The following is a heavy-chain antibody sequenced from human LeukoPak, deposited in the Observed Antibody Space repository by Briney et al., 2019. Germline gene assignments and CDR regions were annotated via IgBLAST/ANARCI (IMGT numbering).Heavy chain of an antibody. Sequence: PGESLRLSCAASGFTFSSYGMHWVRQAPGKGLELVAIIWNDGSNKYYADSVKGRFTISRDNSKNTLYLQMNSLRVEDTAVYYCARDREAAADLGYWGQGTLVTASS. CDR3: ARDREAAADLGY. D-gene: IGHD6-13*01. V-gene: IGHV3-33*01. CDR1: GFTFSSYG. CDR2: IWNDGSNK. J-gene: IGHJ4*02.